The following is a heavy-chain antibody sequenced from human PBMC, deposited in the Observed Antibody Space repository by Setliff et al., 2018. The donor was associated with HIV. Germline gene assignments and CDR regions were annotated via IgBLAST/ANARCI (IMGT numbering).Heavy chain of an antibody. CDR1: GGSISSHY. J-gene: IGHJ3*01. Sequence: PSETLSLTCTVSGGSISSHYWSWVRLPPGKGLEWIGYIYYSGSTNYNPSLKSRVTISVDTSKNQFSRRLTSVTAADTAVYYCARAPPGIQNDAFDVWGQGTMVTVSS. V-gene: IGHV4-59*08. CDR3: ARAPPGIQNDAFDV. CDR2: IYYSGST.